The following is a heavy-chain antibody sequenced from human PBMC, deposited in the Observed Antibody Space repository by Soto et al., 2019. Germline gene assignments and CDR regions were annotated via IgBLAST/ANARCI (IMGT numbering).Heavy chain of an antibody. CDR1: GFRFDEHA. J-gene: IGHJ4*02. D-gene: IGHD1-26*01. CDR3: AKDKQGGTYFSGLHY. CDR2: ITRNSGRK. V-gene: IGHV3-9*01. Sequence: PGGSLRLSCAASGFRFDEHAMHWVRQPPGKGLEWVSGITRNSGRKDYADSVKGRFIVSRDSAKNSLYLQMNSLRPEDTALYYCAKDKQGGTYFSGLHYCGPGTLLTVSS.